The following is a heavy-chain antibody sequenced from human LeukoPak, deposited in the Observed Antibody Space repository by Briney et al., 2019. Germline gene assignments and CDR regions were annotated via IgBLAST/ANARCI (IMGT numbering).Heavy chain of an antibody. CDR2: IYYTGTT. D-gene: IGHD3/OR15-3a*01. Sequence: GSLRLSCAASGFTFSSYAMSWVRQSPGKGLEWIGYIYYTGTTTYNPSLKSRITISVDTSKNQFSLKLSSVTAADTAVYYCARHAGWTGSDFDYWGQGTLVTVSS. J-gene: IGHJ4*02. CDR1: GFTFSSYA. V-gene: IGHV4-59*08. CDR3: ARHAGWTGSDFDY.